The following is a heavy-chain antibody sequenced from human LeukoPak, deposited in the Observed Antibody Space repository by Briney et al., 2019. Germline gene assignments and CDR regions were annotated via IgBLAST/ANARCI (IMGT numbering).Heavy chain of an antibody. CDR1: GVSISSYY. V-gene: IGHV4-59*01. Sequence: PSETLSLTCTVSGVSISSYYWSWVRQPPGEGLKWIGYIYYSGSTNYNPSLKSRVTISVDTSKNQFSLKLSSVTAADTAVYYCARDRQHRDAFDIWGQGTMVTVSS. CDR3: ARDRQHRDAFDI. J-gene: IGHJ3*02. CDR2: IYYSGST.